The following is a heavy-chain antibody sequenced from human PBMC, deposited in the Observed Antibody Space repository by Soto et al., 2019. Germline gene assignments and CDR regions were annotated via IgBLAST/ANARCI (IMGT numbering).Heavy chain of an antibody. J-gene: IGHJ4*02. CDR3: ARSPGGFTVATYCFDD. CDR1: GFSLSSKGMR. Sequence: ESGPTLVNPTQTLTLTCTFSGFSLSSKGMRVSWIRQPPGKALEWLARIDWDDDKFYSPSLMTRLAISKSTSKNQVVLIMTNVDPIDTATYCCARSPGGFTVATYCFDDWGQGTLVTVSS. V-gene: IGHV2-70*04. CDR2: IDWDDDK. D-gene: IGHD3-16*01.